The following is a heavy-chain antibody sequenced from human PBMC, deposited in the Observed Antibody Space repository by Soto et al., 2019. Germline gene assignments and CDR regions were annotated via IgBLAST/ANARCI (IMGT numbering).Heavy chain of an antibody. CDR3: AREGSYHYFDH. V-gene: IGHV4-31*11. D-gene: IGHD1-26*01. Sequence: QVQLQESGPGLVKASQTLSLTCAVSGASLSRGGYYWSWIRQRPGKGPEWIGNIYYSGSTDYNPSLKSRVKISLDTSKNQFSLRLNSMTAADTAVYFCAREGSYHYFDHWGQGTLVT. J-gene: IGHJ4*02. CDR2: IYYSGST. CDR1: GASLSRGGYY.